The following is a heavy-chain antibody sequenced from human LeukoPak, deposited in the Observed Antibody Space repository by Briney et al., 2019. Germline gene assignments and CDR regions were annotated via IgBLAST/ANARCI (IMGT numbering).Heavy chain of an antibody. J-gene: IGHJ5*02. CDR1: GLTFSNYA. CDR2: ISGETNNT. D-gene: IGHD3-10*01. CDR3: AKRYSVGGFDP. Sequence: GGSLRLSCVASGLTFSNYAMTWVRQGPGKGLEWVSSISGETNNTYYSDSVKGRFTISRDNSKNTVFLQMNDLTIEDTAIYYCAKRYSVGGFDPWGQGTLVTVSS. V-gene: IGHV3-23*01.